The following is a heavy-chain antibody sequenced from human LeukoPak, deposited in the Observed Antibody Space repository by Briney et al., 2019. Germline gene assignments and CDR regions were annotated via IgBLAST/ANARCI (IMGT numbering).Heavy chain of an antibody. D-gene: IGHD6-19*01. V-gene: IGHV4-39*01. CDR1: GGSISSSSYY. CDR3: ARIYSIAVAGT. Sequence: PSETLSLTCTVSGGSISSSSYYWGWIRQPPGKGLEWIGSIYYSGSTYHNPSLKSRVTISVDTSKNQFSLKLSSVTAADTAVYYCARIYSIAVAGTWGQGTLVTISS. CDR2: IYYSGST. J-gene: IGHJ5*02.